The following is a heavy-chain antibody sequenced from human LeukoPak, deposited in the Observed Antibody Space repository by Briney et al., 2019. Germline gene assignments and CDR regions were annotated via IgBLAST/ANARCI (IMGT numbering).Heavy chain of an antibody. D-gene: IGHD2-15*01. Sequence: GGSLRLSCAASGFTFSGYSMNWVRQAPGKGLEWVSCISSSGSYIYYADSVKGRFTISRDNAKNSLYLQMNSLRGEDTAVYYCARVEYCSGGSCLPNYWGQGTLVTVSS. CDR2: ISSSGSYI. CDR1: GFTFSGYS. J-gene: IGHJ4*02. CDR3: ARVEYCSGGSCLPNY. V-gene: IGHV3-21*01.